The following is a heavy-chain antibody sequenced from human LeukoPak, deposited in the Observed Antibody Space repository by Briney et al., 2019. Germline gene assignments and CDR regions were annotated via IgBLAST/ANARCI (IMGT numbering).Heavy chain of an antibody. J-gene: IGHJ4*02. V-gene: IGHV1-18*01. Sequence: ASVKVSCKASGYTFTSYGISWVRQAPGQGLEWMGWISAYNGNTNYAQKLQGRVTMTTDTSTSTAYMELRSLRSDDTAVYCCARDKRYSSGWYDDYWGQGTLVTVSS. D-gene: IGHD6-19*01. CDR2: ISAYNGNT. CDR3: ARDKRYSSGWYDDY. CDR1: GYTFTSYG.